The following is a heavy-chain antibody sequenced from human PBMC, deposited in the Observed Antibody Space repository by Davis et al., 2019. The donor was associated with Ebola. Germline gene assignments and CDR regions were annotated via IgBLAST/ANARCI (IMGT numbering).Heavy chain of an antibody. Sequence: ASVKVSCKASGYTFTGYYMHWVRQAPGQGLEWMGIINPSGGSTSYAQKFQGRVTMTRDTSTSTVYMELSSLRSEDTAVYYCARDHQYSYDPGYYYYMDVWGKGTTVTVSS. D-gene: IGHD5-18*01. CDR3: ARDHQYSYDPGYYYYMDV. CDR2: INPSGGST. CDR1: GYTFTGYY. V-gene: IGHV1-46*01. J-gene: IGHJ6*03.